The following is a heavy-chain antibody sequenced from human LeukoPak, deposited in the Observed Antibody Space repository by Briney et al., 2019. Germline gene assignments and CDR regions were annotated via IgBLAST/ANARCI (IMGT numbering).Heavy chain of an antibody. Sequence: GGSLRLSCAASGFTFSSYWMHWVRQGPGKGLVWVSRIKSDGSSTSYADSVKGRFTISKDNAKNTLYLQMNSLRDEDTAVYYCARESGYHGSGFDPWGQGTLVTVSS. V-gene: IGHV3-74*01. CDR2: IKSDGSST. J-gene: IGHJ5*02. CDR3: ARESGYHGSGFDP. D-gene: IGHD3-10*01. CDR1: GFTFSSYW.